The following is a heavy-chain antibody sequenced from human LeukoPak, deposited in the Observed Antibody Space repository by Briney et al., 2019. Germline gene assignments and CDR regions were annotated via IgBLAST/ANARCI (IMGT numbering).Heavy chain of an antibody. Sequence: PGGSLRLSCAASGFTFSSYWMSWVRQAPGKGLGWVANIKQDGSEKYYADSVKGRFTISRDNSKNSLYLQMNSLRTEDTALYYCAKDGGTSGIFDYWGQGTLVTVSS. CDR1: GFTFSSYW. D-gene: IGHD3-16*01. CDR3: AKDGGTSGIFDY. V-gene: IGHV3-7*03. J-gene: IGHJ4*02. CDR2: IKQDGSEK.